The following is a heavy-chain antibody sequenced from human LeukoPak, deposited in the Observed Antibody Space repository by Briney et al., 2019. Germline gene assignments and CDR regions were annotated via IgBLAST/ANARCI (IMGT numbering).Heavy chain of an antibody. V-gene: IGHV5-51*01. J-gene: IGHJ5*02. CDR1: GYSFTSYW. D-gene: IGHD3-3*01. CDR2: IYPGDSDT. CDR3: ARARLEWLLSGWFDP. Sequence: GESLKISCKGSGYSFTSYWIGWVGQMPGKGLEWMGVIYPGDSDTRYSPSFQGQVTISADKSISTAYLQWSSLKASDTAMYYCARARLEWLLSGWFDPWGQGTLVTVSS.